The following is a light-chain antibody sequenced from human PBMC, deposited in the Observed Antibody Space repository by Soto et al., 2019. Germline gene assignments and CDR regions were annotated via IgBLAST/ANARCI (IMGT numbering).Light chain of an antibody. V-gene: IGLV2-14*01. CDR2: EAT. J-gene: IGLJ1*01. CDR1: SSDIGRYNF. CDR3: TSYTITSPYV. Sequence: SVLTHPASMSGSPGQSITSSCTGTSSDIGRYNFVSWYQHHPGKAPKLIIYEATKRPSGVSYRFSGSKSGNTASLTISGLQAEDEADYYCTSYTITSPYVFGTGTKSPS.